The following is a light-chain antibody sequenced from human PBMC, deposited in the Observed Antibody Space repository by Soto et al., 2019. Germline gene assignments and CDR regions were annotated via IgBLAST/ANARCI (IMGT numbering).Light chain of an antibody. CDR2: YNS. CDR3: SAWDDSLRAVM. CDR1: SSNIGSNY. Sequence: QSVLTQPPSASGTPGQRVTISCSGSSSNIGSNYVYWYQQLPGTAPKLLIYYNSQRPSGVPDRFSGSKSDTSASLAISGLRSEDEADYYCSAWDDSLRAVMFGGGTKVTVL. V-gene: IGLV1-47*01. J-gene: IGLJ3*02.